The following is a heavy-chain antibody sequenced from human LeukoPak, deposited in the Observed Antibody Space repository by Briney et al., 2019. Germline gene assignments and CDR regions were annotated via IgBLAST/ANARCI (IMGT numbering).Heavy chain of an antibody. J-gene: IGHJ3*02. CDR1: GGTFSSYA. Sequence: SVKVSCKASGGTFSSYAISWVRQAPGQGLEWMGRIIPILGIANYAQKFQGRVTITADKSTSTAYMELSSLRSEDTAVYYCARVTAVAGSRAFDIWGQGTMVTVSS. V-gene: IGHV1-69*04. D-gene: IGHD6-19*01. CDR2: IIPILGIA. CDR3: ARVTAVAGSRAFDI.